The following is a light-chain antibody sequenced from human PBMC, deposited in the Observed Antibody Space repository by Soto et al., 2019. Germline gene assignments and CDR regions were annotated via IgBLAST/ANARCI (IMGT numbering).Light chain of an antibody. Sequence: QSALTQPASVSGSPGQSITISCTGTSSDVGSYNLVSWYQQHPGEAPKLMIYEGSKRPSGVSNRFSGSKSGNTASLTISGLQAEDEADYYCCSYAGSSTDVVFGGGTKVTVL. CDR3: CSYAGSSTDVV. J-gene: IGLJ2*01. CDR1: SSDVGSYNL. CDR2: EGS. V-gene: IGLV2-23*01.